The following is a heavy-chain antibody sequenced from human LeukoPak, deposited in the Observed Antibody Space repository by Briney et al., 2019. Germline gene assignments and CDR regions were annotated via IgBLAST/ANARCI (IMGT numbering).Heavy chain of an antibody. D-gene: IGHD6-19*01. Sequence: ASAKVSCKASGYTFTSYGISWGRQAPGQGLEWMGWISAYNGNTNYAQKLQGRVTMTTDTSTSTAYMELRSLRSDDTAVYYCARGRDSSGWYRWFDPWGQGTLVTVSS. J-gene: IGHJ5*02. CDR2: ISAYNGNT. CDR3: ARGRDSSGWYRWFDP. V-gene: IGHV1-18*01. CDR1: GYTFTSYG.